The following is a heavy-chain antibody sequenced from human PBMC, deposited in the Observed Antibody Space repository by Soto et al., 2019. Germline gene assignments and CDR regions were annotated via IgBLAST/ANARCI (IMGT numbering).Heavy chain of an antibody. CDR2: IYYSGST. V-gene: IGHV4-39*01. D-gene: IGHD5-12*01. Sequence: SETLSLTCTVSGGSISSSSYYWGWIRQPPGKGLEWIGSIYYSGSTYYNPSPKSRVTISVDTSKNPFSLKLSSVTAADTAVYYCARQGIVATTYYYYYGMDVWGQGTTVTVSS. CDR1: GGSISSSSYY. J-gene: IGHJ6*02. CDR3: ARQGIVATTYYYYYGMDV.